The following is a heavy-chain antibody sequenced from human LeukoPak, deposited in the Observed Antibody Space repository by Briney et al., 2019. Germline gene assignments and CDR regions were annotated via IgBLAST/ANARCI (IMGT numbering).Heavy chain of an antibody. CDR3: ARGYYDSSGYYQSPIFDY. J-gene: IGHJ4*02. Sequence: TGTLSLTCAVSGGSISSNNWWNWVRQPPGKGLEWIGSIYYSGSTYYNPSLKSRVTISVDTSKNQFSLKLNSVTAADTAVYYCARGYYDSSGYYQSPIFDYWGQGTLVTVSS. V-gene: IGHV4-4*02. CDR1: GGSISSNNW. D-gene: IGHD3-22*01. CDR2: IYYSGST.